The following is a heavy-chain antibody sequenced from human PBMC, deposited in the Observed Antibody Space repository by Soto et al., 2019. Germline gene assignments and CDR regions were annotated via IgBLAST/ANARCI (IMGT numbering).Heavy chain of an antibody. CDR2: ISSSGSTI. Sequence: TGGSLRLSCAASGFTFSSYAMSWVRQAPGKGLEWVSAISSSGSTIYYADSVKGRFTISRDNAKNSLYLQMNSLRAEDTAVYYCARDFTYYDFWSGYFDYGMDVWGQGTTVTVSS. D-gene: IGHD3-3*01. CDR3: ARDFTYYDFWSGYFDYGMDV. CDR1: GFTFSSYA. J-gene: IGHJ6*02. V-gene: IGHV3-21*04.